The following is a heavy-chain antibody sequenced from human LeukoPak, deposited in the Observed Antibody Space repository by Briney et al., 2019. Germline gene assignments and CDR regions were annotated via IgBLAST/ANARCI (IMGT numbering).Heavy chain of an antibody. D-gene: IGHD6-19*01. CDR2: ISYDVSNK. CDR3: AKDIDWLAFED. J-gene: IGHJ4*02. V-gene: IGHV3-30*04. Sequence: GGSLTLSCAASGFTFSSYAMHWVRQAPGNGLEWVAAISYDVSNKYSADSVKGRFTTSRDNSENTVYLQMNSLIVEDTALYYCAKDIDWLAFEDWGEGTLVTVSS. CDR1: GFTFSSYA.